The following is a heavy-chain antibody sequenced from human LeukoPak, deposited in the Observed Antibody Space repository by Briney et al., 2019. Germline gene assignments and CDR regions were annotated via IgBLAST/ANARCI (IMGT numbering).Heavy chain of an antibody. CDR3: ARGHYYGSGPNDY. CDR1: GYTFTGYY. CDR2: INPNSGGT. Sequence: ASVKVSCKASGYTFTGYYMHRVRQAPGQGLEWMGWINPNSGGTNYAQKFQGRVTMTRDTSISTAYMELSRLRSDDTAVYYCARGHYYGSGPNDYWGQGTLVTVSS. D-gene: IGHD3-10*01. J-gene: IGHJ4*02. V-gene: IGHV1-2*02.